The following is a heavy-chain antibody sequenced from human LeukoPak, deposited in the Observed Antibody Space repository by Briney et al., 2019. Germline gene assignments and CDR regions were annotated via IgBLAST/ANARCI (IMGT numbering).Heavy chain of an antibody. J-gene: IGHJ4*02. CDR2: IYYSGST. Sequence: SETLSLTCAVYGGSFSGYYWSWIRQPPGKGLEWIGYIYYSGSTYYNPSLKSRVTISVDTSKNQFSLKLSSVTAADTAVYYCARSVSLYYFDYWGQGTLVTVSS. CDR3: ARSVSLYYFDY. CDR1: GGSFSGYY. V-gene: IGHV4-34*09.